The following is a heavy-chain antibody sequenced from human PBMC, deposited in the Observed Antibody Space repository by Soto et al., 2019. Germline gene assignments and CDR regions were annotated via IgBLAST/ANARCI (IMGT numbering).Heavy chain of an antibody. CDR1: GFTFSSYA. J-gene: IGHJ4*02. D-gene: IGHD1-26*01. CDR2: ISGSGGST. CDR3: ARRGSGSYYDY. Sequence: EVQLLESGGGLVQPGGSLRLSCAASGFTFSSYAMRWVRQAPGKGLEWVSAISGSGGSTYYADSVKGRFTISRDNSKNTLYLQMNSLRAADTAVYYCARRGSGSYYDYGGQGTLVTVSS. V-gene: IGHV3-23*01.